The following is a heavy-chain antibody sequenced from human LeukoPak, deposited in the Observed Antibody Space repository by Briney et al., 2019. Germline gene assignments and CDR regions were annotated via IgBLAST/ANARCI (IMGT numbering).Heavy chain of an antibody. D-gene: IGHD5-18*01. CDR3: AREGTLLQLWSGVNDAFDI. V-gene: IGHV1-2*02. Sequence: ASVKVSCKASGYTFTGYYMHWVRQAPGQGLEWMGWINPNSGGTNYAQKFQGRVTMTRDTSISTAYMELSRLRSDDTAVYYCAREGTLLQLWSGVNDAFDIWGQGTMVTVSS. CDR1: GYTFTGYY. CDR2: INPNSGGT. J-gene: IGHJ3*02.